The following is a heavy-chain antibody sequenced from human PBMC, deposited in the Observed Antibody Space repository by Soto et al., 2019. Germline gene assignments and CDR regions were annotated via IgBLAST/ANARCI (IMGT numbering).Heavy chain of an antibody. J-gene: IGHJ5*02. V-gene: IGHV4-59*08. Sequence: SETLSLTCTGSGGSISSHSWNWIRQPPGRGLEWIGYVYSSGSTKYNPSLESRVTISVDTSKNQFSLKLTSLTAADTAIYYCARRVQANSVVVQDNWIDPWGQGSLVTVSS. CDR1: GGSISSHS. CDR2: VYSSGST. CDR3: ARRVQANSVVVQDNWIDP. D-gene: IGHD2-15*01.